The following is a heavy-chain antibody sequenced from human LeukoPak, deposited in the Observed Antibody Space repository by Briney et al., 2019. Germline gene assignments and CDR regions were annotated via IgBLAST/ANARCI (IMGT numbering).Heavy chain of an antibody. V-gene: IGHV3-7*01. D-gene: IGHD6-6*01. CDR2: IKQDGSEE. CDR1: GFTFSSYW. CDR3: ARVYHSTSGRAIDY. Sequence: GGSLRLSCAGSGFTFSSYWMSWVRQAPGKGLEWVANIKQDGSEENYVDSVKGRFTISRDNAKNSLYLQMNSLRAEDTAVYYCARVYHSTSGRAIDYWGQGTLVTVSS. J-gene: IGHJ4*02.